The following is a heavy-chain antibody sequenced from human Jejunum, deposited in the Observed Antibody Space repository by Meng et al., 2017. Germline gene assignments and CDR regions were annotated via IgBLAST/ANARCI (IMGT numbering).Heavy chain of an antibody. V-gene: IGHV1-69*01. CDR3: ARGAVMATTYYFEY. CDR2: IIPIFGPT. Sequence: QLVHSGAEVKQPGSSVKVSCKASGGTFSSDAMSWVRQAPGQGLEWMGGIIPIFGPTNYAQKFQGRLTITADESTSTAYMELSGLRSEDTALYYCARGAVMATTYYFEYWGQGSLVTVSS. D-gene: IGHD1-26*01. J-gene: IGHJ4*02. CDR1: GGTFSSDA.